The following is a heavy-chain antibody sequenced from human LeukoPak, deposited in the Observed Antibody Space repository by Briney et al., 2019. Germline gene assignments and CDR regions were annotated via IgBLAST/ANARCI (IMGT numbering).Heavy chain of an antibody. J-gene: IGHJ4*02. V-gene: IGHV3-23*01. D-gene: IGHD3-22*01. CDR3: AKEAKPPGNYYDSSGYYYDY. Sequence: PGGSLRLSCAASGLPFSSYAMSWVRQAPGKGLEWVSATSGSGGSTYYADSVKGRCTISRDNSKNTLYLQMNSLRAEDTAVYYCAKEAKPPGNYYDSSGYYYDYWGQGTLVTVSS. CDR1: GLPFSSYA. CDR2: TSGSGGST.